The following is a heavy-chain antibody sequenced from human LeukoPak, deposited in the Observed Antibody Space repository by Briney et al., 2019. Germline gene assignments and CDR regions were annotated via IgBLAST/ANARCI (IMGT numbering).Heavy chain of an antibody. CDR3: AREGVSGSAYLYYYDY. D-gene: IGHD1-26*01. Sequence: PGGSLRLSCAASGFTFSSYAMHWVRQAPGKGLEWVAVISYDGSNKYYADSVKGRFTVPRDNSKNTLYLQMNSLRAEDTAVYYCAREGVSGSAYLYYYDYWGQGTLVTVSS. CDR2: ISYDGSNK. J-gene: IGHJ4*02. V-gene: IGHV3-30*04. CDR1: GFTFSSYA.